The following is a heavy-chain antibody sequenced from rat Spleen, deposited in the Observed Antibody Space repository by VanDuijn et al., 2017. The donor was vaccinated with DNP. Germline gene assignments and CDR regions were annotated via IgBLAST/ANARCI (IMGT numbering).Heavy chain of an antibody. J-gene: IGHJ2*01. Sequence: EVQLVESGGGLVQPGRSLKLSCAASGFTFSKYYMAWVRQAPKKGLEWVATIGINGTRTYFPDSVKGRFTVSRDNAKGSLYLQMNSLKSEDTATYYCSRQMVGWEPCFDYWGQGVMVTVSS. D-gene: IGHD1-12*02. V-gene: IGHV5-7*01. CDR3: SRQMVGWEPCFDY. CDR2: IGINGTRT. CDR1: GFTFSKYY.